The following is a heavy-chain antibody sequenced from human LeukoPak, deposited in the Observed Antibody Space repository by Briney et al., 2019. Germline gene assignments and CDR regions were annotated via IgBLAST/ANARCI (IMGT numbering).Heavy chain of an antibody. Sequence: GGSLRLSCAASGFAVTGNYMSWVRQAPGKGLEWVSVIYSGDITYYADSVKGRFTISRDNSKSVVYLQMNSLRAEDTAVYYCAGDKSGYFDYWGQGRLVTVSS. V-gene: IGHV3-53*01. J-gene: IGHJ4*02. CDR2: IYSGDIT. CDR3: AGDKSGYFDY. CDR1: GFAVTGNY.